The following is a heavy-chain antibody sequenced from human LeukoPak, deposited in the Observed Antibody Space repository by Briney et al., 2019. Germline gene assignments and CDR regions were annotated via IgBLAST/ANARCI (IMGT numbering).Heavy chain of an antibody. J-gene: IGHJ3*02. CDR1: GFTFDNYA. CDR2: ISWNSGTI. Sequence: GGSLRLSCAASGFTFDNYAMHWVRQAPGKGLEWVSGISWNSGTIGYADSVKGRFTISRDNAKNSLYLQMNSLRAEDMAFYYCAKTPAYYYDSSDAFDIWGQGTMVTVSS. V-gene: IGHV3-9*03. D-gene: IGHD3-22*01. CDR3: AKTPAYYYDSSDAFDI.